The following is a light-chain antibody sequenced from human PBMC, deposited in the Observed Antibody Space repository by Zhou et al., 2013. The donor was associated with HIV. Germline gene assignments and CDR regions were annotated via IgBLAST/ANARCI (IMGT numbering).Light chain of an antibody. CDR2: GAS. Sequence: DIQMTQSPSSLSASVGDRVTIACRANEGISNYLAWYQQRPGALPKLLIYGASILQLGVPSRFSGSGSGTQFTLTISSLQPEDVATYYCQKYGSAPRTFGPGTKVEIK. J-gene: IGKJ1*01. CDR1: EGISNY. CDR3: QKYGSAPRT. V-gene: IGKV1-27*01.